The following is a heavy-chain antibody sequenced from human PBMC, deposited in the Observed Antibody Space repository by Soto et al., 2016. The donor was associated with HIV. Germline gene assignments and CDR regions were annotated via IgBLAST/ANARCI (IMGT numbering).Heavy chain of an antibody. CDR1: GGSISSYY. CDR2: IYYSGST. V-gene: IGHV4-59*01. D-gene: IGHD3-10*01. CDR3: ARSRAYGSGSNYNYYYYYYMDV. Sequence: QVQLQESGPGLVKPSETLSLTCTVSGGSISSYYWSWIRQPPGKGLEWIGYIYYSGSTNYNPSLKSRVTISVDTSKNQFSLKLSSVTAADTAVYYCARSRAYGSGSNYNYYYYYYMDVWGKGTTVTVSS. J-gene: IGHJ6*03.